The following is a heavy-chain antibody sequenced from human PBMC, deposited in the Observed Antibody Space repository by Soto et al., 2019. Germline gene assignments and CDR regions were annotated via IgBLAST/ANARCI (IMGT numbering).Heavy chain of an antibody. CDR3: SRRLKLGADYYGMDV. Sequence: VSVKSRITINPDTSKNQFSLQLNSVTPEDTAVYYCSRRLKLGADYYGMDVWGQGTTVTVSS. D-gene: IGHD1-26*01. J-gene: IGHJ6*02. V-gene: IGHV6-1*01.